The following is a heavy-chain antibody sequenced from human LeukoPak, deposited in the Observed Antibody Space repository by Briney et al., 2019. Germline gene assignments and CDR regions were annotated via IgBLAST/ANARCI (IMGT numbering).Heavy chain of an antibody. V-gene: IGHV4-34*01. CDR3: ARVDSTVGVIDY. Sequence: SETLSLTCAVYGGSLSGFYWSWIRQPPGKGLEWIGEINHSGSTNYNPSLKSRVTISVDASKKQFSLKLSSVTAADTAVYYCARVDSTVGVIDYWGQGTLVTVSS. CDR2: INHSGST. D-gene: IGHD1-26*01. J-gene: IGHJ4*02. CDR1: GGSLSGFY.